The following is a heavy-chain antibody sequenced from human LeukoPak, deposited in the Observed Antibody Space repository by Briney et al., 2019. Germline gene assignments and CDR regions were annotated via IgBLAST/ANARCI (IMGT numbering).Heavy chain of an antibody. CDR2: INQDGSHI. V-gene: IGHV3-7*01. J-gene: IGHJ4*02. CDR1: GSTFSNYW. CDR3: ARDLVTTIVVPYDF. Sequence: GGSLRLSCAASGSTFSNYWMSWVRQAPGKGLEWVANINQDGSHIYYVDSVKGRFTISRDNAKNSLYLQLDSLRAEDTAVYYCARDLVTTIVVPYDFWGQGTLVTVSS. D-gene: IGHD3-22*01.